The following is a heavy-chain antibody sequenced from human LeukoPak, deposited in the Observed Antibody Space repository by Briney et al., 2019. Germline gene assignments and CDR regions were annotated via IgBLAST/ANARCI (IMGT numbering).Heavy chain of an antibody. Sequence: ASVKVFCKAAGYTFTGYYMHWGPQAPGQGPEGRGWINPNSGGKNYAQKFQGRVTITRDTPISTAYMELHRLRPHDMAVHYCARGAGTIAVAGKPTLYLDYWGQGTLVTVSS. CDR1: GYTFTGYY. CDR3: ARGAGTIAVAGKPTLYLDY. V-gene: IGHV1-2*02. CDR2: INPNSGGK. J-gene: IGHJ4*02. D-gene: IGHD6-19*01.